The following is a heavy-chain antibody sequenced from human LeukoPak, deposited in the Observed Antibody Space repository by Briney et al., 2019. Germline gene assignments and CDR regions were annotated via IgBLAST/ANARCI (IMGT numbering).Heavy chain of an antibody. V-gene: IGHV5-51*01. CDR2: IYLGDSET. J-gene: IGHJ3*01. D-gene: IGHD1-1*01. CDR3: ARHTTATDAFDA. CDR1: GYSFTSHW. Sequence: GESLKISCKDSGYSFTSHWIGWVRQMPGKGLEWMGIIYLGDSETRYSPSFQGQVPISGDKSITTAYLQWSSLKASDTAVYFCARHTTATDAFDAWGQGTLVTVSS.